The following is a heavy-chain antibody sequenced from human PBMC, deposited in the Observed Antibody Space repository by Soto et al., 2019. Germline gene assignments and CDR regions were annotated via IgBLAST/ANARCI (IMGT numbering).Heavy chain of an antibody. V-gene: IGHV3-48*03. Sequence: GGSLRLSCAASGFTFSSYEMNWVRQAPGKGLERVSYISSSGSTIYYADSVKGRFTISRDNAKNSLYLQMNSLRAEDTAVYYCASGPYSGDYVVGMDVWGQGTTVTVSS. J-gene: IGHJ6*02. CDR2: ISSSGSTI. D-gene: IGHD4-17*01. CDR1: GFTFSSYE. CDR3: ASGPYSGDYVVGMDV.